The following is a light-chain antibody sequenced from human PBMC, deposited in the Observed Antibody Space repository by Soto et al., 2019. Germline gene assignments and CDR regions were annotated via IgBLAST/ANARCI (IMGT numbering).Light chain of an antibody. CDR1: QSISSW. V-gene: IGKV1-5*03. CDR2: KAA. J-gene: IGKJ1*01. CDR3: QQYNYYSRT. Sequence: DIQMTQSPSTLSASVGDRVTITCRASQSISSWLAWYQQKPGKAPKLLIYKAASLESGVPSRFSGSGSGTEFTLTISSLQPNDFATYYCQQYNYYSRTFGQGPKVDIK.